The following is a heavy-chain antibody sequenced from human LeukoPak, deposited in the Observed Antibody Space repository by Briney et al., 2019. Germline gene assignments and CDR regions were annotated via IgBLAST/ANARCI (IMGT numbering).Heavy chain of an antibody. Sequence: LRLSCAASGFTFSDYYMGWIRQSPGKGLEWVANIYYRGDTYYNPSLKSRVTISLDTSKNQFSLELRSVTAADTAVYYCARDTVKPAYDILTGTLFGASNWGQGTLVTVSS. CDR1: GFTFSDYY. D-gene: IGHD3-9*01. CDR2: IYYRGDT. V-gene: IGHV4-38-2*02. J-gene: IGHJ4*02. CDR3: ARDTVKPAYDILTGTLFGASN.